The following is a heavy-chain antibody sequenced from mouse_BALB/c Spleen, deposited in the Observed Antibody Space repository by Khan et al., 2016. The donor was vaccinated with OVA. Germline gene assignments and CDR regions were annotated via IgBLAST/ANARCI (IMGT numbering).Heavy chain of an antibody. CDR3: ARSNGNYWFAY. V-gene: IGHV9-3-1*01. J-gene: IGHJ3*01. Sequence: QIQLVQSGPELKKPGETVKISCKASGYTFTNYGMNWVKQAPGKGLKWMGWINTYTGEPTYADDFKGRFAFSLETSASPAYLQINNLKNEDTATYFVARSNGNYWFAYWGQGTLVTVSA. D-gene: IGHD2-1*01. CDR2: INTYTGEP. CDR1: GYTFTNYG.